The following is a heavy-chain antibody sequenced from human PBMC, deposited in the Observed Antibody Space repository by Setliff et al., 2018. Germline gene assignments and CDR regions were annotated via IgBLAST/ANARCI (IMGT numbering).Heavy chain of an antibody. D-gene: IGHD4-17*01. V-gene: IGHV1-18*01. CDR3: ARDHDNPYDDYGDGDLSDYYYYGMDV. Sequence: ASVKVSCKASGYTFTSYGISWVRQAPGQGLEWMGWISAYNGNTNYAQKLQGRVTMTTDTSTSTAYMELRSLRSDDTAVYYCARDHDNPYDDYGDGDLSDYYYYGMDVWGQGTTVTVSS. J-gene: IGHJ6*02. CDR1: GYTFTSYG. CDR2: ISAYNGNT.